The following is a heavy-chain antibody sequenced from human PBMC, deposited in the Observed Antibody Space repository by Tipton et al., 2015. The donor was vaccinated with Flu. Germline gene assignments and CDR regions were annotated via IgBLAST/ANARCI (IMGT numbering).Heavy chain of an antibody. V-gene: IGHV4-38-2*01. J-gene: IGHJ4*02. CDR2: ISHTGRT. D-gene: IGHD3-10*01. Sequence: TLSLTCAVSDYSISSGYYWGWIRQPPGKGLEWIGCISHTGRTYYSPSLNSRVTMSVDTSKSQFSLNLSSVTAADTAVYYCARVLKRGFGEIYIDSWGLGTRVTVSS. CDR1: DYSISSGYY. CDR3: ARVLKRGFGEIYIDS.